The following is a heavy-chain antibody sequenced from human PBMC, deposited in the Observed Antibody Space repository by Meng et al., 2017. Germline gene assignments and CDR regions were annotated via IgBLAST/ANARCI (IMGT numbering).Heavy chain of an antibody. CDR1: GGSFSVYY. V-gene: IGHV4-34*01. Sequence: QVRSQHVGAGLLKPSEPLFLTRAVYGGSFSVYYWSWIRQPPGKGLEWIGEINHSGSTNYNPSLKSRVTMSVDTSKNQFSLKLSSVTAADTAVYYCARGRYFDWLSYRYYFDYWGQGTLVTVSS. D-gene: IGHD3-9*01. J-gene: IGHJ4*02. CDR3: ARGRYFDWLSYRYYFDY. CDR2: INHSGST.